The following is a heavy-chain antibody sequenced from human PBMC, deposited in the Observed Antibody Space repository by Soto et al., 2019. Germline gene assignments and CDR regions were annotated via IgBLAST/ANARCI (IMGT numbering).Heavy chain of an antibody. J-gene: IGHJ4*02. V-gene: IGHV3-30*18. Sequence: PGGSLRLSCAASGFTFSNYGMHWVRRAPGKGLEWVEVISYDGSNKYYAGSLKVRFTISRDNSKNTLYLQMNSLRAEDTAVYYCAKGAYGSGSLYYFDYWGQGTLVTVSS. CDR3: AKGAYGSGSLYYFDY. CDR1: GFTFSNYG. D-gene: IGHD3-10*01. CDR2: ISYDGSNK.